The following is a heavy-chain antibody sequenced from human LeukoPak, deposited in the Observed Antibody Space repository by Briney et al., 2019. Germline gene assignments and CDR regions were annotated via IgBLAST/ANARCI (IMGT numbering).Heavy chain of an antibody. CDR3: ASEGGYKGPFDY. CDR2: INWGGSGT. D-gene: IGHD3-22*01. V-gene: IGHV3-43*01. CDR1: GFVFDDYS. Sequence: GGSLRLSCAASGFVFDDYSMHWVRQTPGKGLEWISAINWGGSGTCYAESLKGRFTISRDNGDSTLYLQMNNLRTDDTALYYCASEGGYKGPFDYWGRGTLVTVSS. J-gene: IGHJ4*02.